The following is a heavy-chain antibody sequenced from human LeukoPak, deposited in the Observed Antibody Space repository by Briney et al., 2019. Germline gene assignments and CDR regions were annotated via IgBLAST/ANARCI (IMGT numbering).Heavy chain of an antibody. J-gene: IGHJ5*02. D-gene: IGHD3-10*01. CDR1: GGSFSGYY. V-gene: IGHV4-34*01. Sequence: SETLSLTCAVYGGSFSGYYWSWIRQPPGKGLEWIGEINHSGSTNYNPSLKSRVTISVDTSKNQFSLKLSSVTAADTAVYYCARLRRYPFGGWFDPWGQGTLVTVSS. CDR3: ARLRRYPFGGWFDP. CDR2: INHSGST.